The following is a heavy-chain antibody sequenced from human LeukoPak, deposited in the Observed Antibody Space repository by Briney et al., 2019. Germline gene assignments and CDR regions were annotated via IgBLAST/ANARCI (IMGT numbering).Heavy chain of an antibody. D-gene: IGHD3-10*01. V-gene: IGHV3-23*01. CDR2: IGGSGIRT. CDR1: GFTFSSYA. J-gene: IGHJ4*02. Sequence: GGSPRLSCAASGFTFSSYAMGWVRQAPGKGLEWVSDIGGSGIRTYYADSVRGRFTVSRDNSKNILTLHLSSLRVEDTALYYCAKDRFGHTDQRPLAVDSWGQGTLVIVSS. CDR3: AKDRFGHTDQRPLAVDS.